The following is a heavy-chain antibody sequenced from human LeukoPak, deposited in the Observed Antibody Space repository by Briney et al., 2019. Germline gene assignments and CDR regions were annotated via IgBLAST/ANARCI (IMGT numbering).Heavy chain of an antibody. CDR2: IYYSGST. J-gene: IGHJ4*02. Sequence: SETLSLTCTVSGGSISSSSYYWGWIRQPPGKGLEWIGSIYYSGSTYYNPSLKSRVTISVDTSKNQFSLKLSSVTAADTAVYYCARYRGASGYHFDYWGQGTLVTVSS. CDR3: ARYRGASGYHFDY. D-gene: IGHD5-12*01. V-gene: IGHV4-39*07. CDR1: GGSISSSSYY.